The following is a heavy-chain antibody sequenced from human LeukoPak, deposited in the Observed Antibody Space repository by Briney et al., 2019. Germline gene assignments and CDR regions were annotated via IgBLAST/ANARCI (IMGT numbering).Heavy chain of an antibody. CDR1: GGSISSGSYY. V-gene: IGHV4-61*02. CDR3: ASQSLHPNYYYYMDV. CDR2: IYTSGST. D-gene: IGHD3-16*02. J-gene: IGHJ6*03. Sequence: PSETLSLTCTVSGGSISSGSYYWSWIRQPAGKGLEWIGRIYTSGSTNYNPSLKSRVTISVDTSKNQFSLKLSSVTAADTAVYYCASQSLHPNYYYYMDVWGKGTTVTVSS.